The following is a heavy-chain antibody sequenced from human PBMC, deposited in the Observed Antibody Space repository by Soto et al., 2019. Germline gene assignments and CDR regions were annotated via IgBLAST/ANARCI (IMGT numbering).Heavy chain of an antibody. CDR3: ARGINYYDSSGDSWFDP. CDR1: GGSINSGDYS. Sequence: SETLSLTGTVSGGSINSGDYSWTWIRQPPGKGLEWIGYIYHTGTTYYNMSLKSRVTISVDRSKNQFSLKLSSVTAADTAVYYCARGINYYDSSGDSWFDPWGQGTLVTVS. V-gene: IGHV4-30-2*01. J-gene: IGHJ5*02. D-gene: IGHD3-22*01. CDR2: IYHTGTT.